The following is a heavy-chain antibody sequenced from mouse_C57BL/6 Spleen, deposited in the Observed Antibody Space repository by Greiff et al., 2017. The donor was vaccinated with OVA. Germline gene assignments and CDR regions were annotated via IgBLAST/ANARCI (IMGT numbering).Heavy chain of an antibody. V-gene: IGHV1-59*01. J-gene: IGHJ3*01. CDR2: IDPSDSYT. Sequence: VQLQQSGAELVRPGTSVKLSCKASGYTFTSYWMHWVKQRPGQGLEWIGVIDPSDSYTNYNQKFKGKATLTVDTSSSTAYMQLSSLTSEDSAVYYCAREELREDDAWFAYWGQGTLVTVSA. CDR3: AREELREDDAWFAY. CDR1: GYTFTSYW. D-gene: IGHD2-4*01.